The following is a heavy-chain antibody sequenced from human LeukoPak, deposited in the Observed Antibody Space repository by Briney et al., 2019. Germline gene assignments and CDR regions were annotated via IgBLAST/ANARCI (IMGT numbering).Heavy chain of an antibody. CDR3: AKYVLLNYYYYYMDV. D-gene: IGHD1-26*01. J-gene: IGHJ6*03. V-gene: IGHV3-23*01. Sequence: GGSLRLSCTASGFTFNNHAMNWVRQAPGKGLEWVSSISGSGTNTYYADFLKGRFTISRDNSKNTLFLQMSSLTAEDTAVYYCAKYVLLNYYYYYMDVWGKGTTVTVSS. CDR2: ISGSGTNT. CDR1: GFTFNNHA.